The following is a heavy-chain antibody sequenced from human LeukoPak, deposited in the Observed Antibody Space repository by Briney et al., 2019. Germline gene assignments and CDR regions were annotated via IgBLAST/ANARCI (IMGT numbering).Heavy chain of an antibody. D-gene: IGHD4-17*01. CDR3: ASSIKRDYDAFDY. CDR1: GFTFSSYA. V-gene: IGHV3-64*01. CDR2: ISSNGGST. Sequence: PGGSLRLSCAASGFTFSSYAMHWVRQAPGKGLEYVSVISSNGGSTYYANSVKGRFTISRDNSKNTLYLQMGSLRAEDTAAYYCASSIKRDYDAFDYWGQGTLVTVSS. J-gene: IGHJ4*02.